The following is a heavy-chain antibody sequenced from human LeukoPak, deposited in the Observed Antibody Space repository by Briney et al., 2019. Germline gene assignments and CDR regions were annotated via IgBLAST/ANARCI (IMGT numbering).Heavy chain of an antibody. CDR1: GYTFTSYG. CDR3: ARDLRAYDYVWGSYRYSHDAFDI. Sequence: ASVKVSCKASGYTFTSYGISWVRQAPGQGLEWMGWISAYNGNTNYAQKLQGRVTMTTDTSTSTAYMELRSLRSDDTAVYYCARDLRAYDYVWGSYRYSHDAFDIWGQGTMVTVSS. V-gene: IGHV1-18*04. J-gene: IGHJ3*02. CDR2: ISAYNGNT. D-gene: IGHD3-16*02.